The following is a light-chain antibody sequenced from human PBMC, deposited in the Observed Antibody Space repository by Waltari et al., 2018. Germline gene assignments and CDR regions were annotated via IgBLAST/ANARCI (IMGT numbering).Light chain of an antibody. V-gene: IGKV3-11*01. CDR1: QAVSNY. CDR3: QQRVSWPVT. Sequence: EIGLTQSPGTLSVSPGETATLSCRARQAVSNYLGWYQQKPGQPPRLLINDASNRAPGVPARFSGSGSGTDFTLTISSLEPEDFGVYYCQQRVSWPVTFGQGTKLEIK. J-gene: IGKJ2*01. CDR2: DAS.